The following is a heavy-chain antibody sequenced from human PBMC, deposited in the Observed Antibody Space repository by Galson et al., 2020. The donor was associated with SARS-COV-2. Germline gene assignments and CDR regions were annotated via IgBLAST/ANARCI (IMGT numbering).Heavy chain of an antibody. CDR2: FDPEDGQT. CDR3: ARDIRGRPPYSVDY. Sequence: ASVPVSCKVSGYTLTELSMHWVRQAPGKGIEWLGGFDPEDGQTIYAQQLQGRVTMTRDTSTSTVYMELSSLSSEDTAVYYCARDIRGRPPYSVDYWGQGALVTVSS. D-gene: IGHD2-15*01. J-gene: IGHJ4*02. V-gene: IGHV1-24*01. CDR1: GYTLTELS.